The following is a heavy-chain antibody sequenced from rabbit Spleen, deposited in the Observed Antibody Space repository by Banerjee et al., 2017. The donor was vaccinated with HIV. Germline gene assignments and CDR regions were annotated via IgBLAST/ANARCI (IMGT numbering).Heavy chain of an antibody. J-gene: IGHJ6*01. CDR3: ARDAGTSFSTYGMDL. D-gene: IGHD8-1*01. Sequence: EESGGDLVKPEGSLTLTCTAFGFSFSSSYWICWVRQVPGKGLEWIGCIYGGSSGNTYYATWAKGRFTISKTSSTTVTLQMTSLTAADTATYFCARDAGTSFSTYGMDLWGPGTLVTVS. CDR2: IYGGSSGNT. CDR1: GFSFSSSYW. V-gene: IGHV1S45*01.